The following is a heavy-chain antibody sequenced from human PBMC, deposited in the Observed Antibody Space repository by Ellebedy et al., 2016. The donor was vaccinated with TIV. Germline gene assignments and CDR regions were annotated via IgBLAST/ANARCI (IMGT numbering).Heavy chain of an antibody. J-gene: IGHJ4*02. Sequence: GGSLRLXXSASGFAFSSFVMSWVRQAPGKGLEWVSAISGIGTGTYYTNSVKGRFTISRDNSKNVVYLQMNSLGVDDTAVYYCAKDGRMSYGYVFDNWGQGIVVTVSS. CDR3: AKDGRMSYGYVFDN. CDR1: GFAFSSFV. D-gene: IGHD3-16*01. CDR2: ISGIGTGT. V-gene: IGHV3-23*01.